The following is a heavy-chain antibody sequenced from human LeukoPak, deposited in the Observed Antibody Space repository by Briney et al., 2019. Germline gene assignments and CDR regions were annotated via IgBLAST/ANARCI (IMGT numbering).Heavy chain of an antibody. Sequence: PSETLSLTCTVSGASLSSYYWSWIRQPPGKGLEWVGYIFYSGSTLYNPTLQSRVTISVDTSKNLFSLKLTSVTAADTAVYYCASGPYPAAGTDHQFDYWGQGTLATVSS. CDR3: ASGPYPAAGTDHQFDY. CDR1: GASLSSYY. CDR2: IFYSGST. D-gene: IGHD6-13*01. J-gene: IGHJ4*02. V-gene: IGHV4-59*01.